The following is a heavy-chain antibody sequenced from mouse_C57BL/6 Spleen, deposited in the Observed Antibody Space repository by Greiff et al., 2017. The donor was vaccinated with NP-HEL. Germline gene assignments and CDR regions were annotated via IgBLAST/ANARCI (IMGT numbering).Heavy chain of an antibody. D-gene: IGHD4-1*01. CDR2: ISDGGSYT. J-gene: IGHJ2*01. CDR1: GFTFSSYA. V-gene: IGHV5-4*03. Sequence: EVKLMESGGGLVKPGGSLKLSCAASGFTFSSYAMSWVRQTPEKRLEWVATISDGGSYTYYPDNVKGRFTISRDSDKNSLYLKMSHLKSEDTAMYYCARGRLVQDYWGQGTTLTVSS. CDR3: ARGRLVQDY.